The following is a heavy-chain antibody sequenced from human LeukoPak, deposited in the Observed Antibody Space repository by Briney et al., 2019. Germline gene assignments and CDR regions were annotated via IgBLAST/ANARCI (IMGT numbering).Heavy chain of an antibody. CDR2: ISSSSSTI. CDR1: GFTFSSYS. V-gene: IGHV3-48*01. Sequence: GGSLRLSCAASGFTFSSYSMNWVRQAPGKGLEWVSYISSSSSTIYYADSVKGRFTISRDNAKNSLYLQMNSLRAEDTAAYYCARDRGRVGFDPWGQGTLVTVSS. J-gene: IGHJ5*02. CDR3: ARDRGRVGFDP. D-gene: IGHD3-10*01.